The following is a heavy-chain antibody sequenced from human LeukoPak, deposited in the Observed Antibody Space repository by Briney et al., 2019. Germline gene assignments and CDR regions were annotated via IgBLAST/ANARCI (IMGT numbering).Heavy chain of an antibody. V-gene: IGHV1-2*02. CDR2: INPNSGGT. J-gene: IGHJ4*02. Sequence: RASVKVSCKASGYTFTGYYMHWVRQAPGQGLEWVGWINPNSGGTNYAQKFRGRVTMTRDTSISTAYMELSRLRSDDTAVYYCARGYCSGGSCYDFDYWGQGTLVTVSS. CDR3: ARGYCSGGSCYDFDY. D-gene: IGHD2-15*01. CDR1: GYTFTGYY.